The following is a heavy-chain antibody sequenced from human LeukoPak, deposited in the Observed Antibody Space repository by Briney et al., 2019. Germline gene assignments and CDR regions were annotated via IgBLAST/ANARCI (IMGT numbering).Heavy chain of an antibody. CDR2: ISGSGGST. CDR1: GFPFSSYA. D-gene: IGHD2-21*01. V-gene: IGHV3-23*01. Sequence: PGGSLRLSCAASGFPFSSYAMSWVRQAPGKALEWVSAISGSGGSTYYADSVKGRFTISRDNSKNTLYLQMNSLRAEDTAVYYCAKAIRKYCGGDCSPIDYWAREPWSPSPQ. J-gene: IGHJ4*02. CDR3: AKAIRKYCGGDCSPIDY.